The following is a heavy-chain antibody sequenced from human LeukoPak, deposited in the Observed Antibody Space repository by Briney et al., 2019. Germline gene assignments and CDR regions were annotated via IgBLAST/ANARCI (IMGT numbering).Heavy chain of an antibody. D-gene: IGHD6-19*01. CDR3: ARIAVAATGYNWFDP. CDR2: IYPGESIYASENT. Sequence: SETLSLTCSVSGFSISAYYWSWIRQPAGKGLEWIGRIYPGESIYASENTNYNPSLKSRDSISVDTSKKHFSLRLSSVTAADTAVYYCARIAVAATGYNWFDPWGQGTLVTVSS. J-gene: IGHJ5*02. CDR1: GFSISAYY. V-gene: IGHV4-4*07.